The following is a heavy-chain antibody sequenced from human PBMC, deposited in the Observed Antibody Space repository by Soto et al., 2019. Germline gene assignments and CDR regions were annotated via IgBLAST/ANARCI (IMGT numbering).Heavy chain of an antibody. CDR2: FDPEDGER. CDR1: GHTLSELS. D-gene: IGHD6-13*01. V-gene: IGHV1-24*01. Sequence: GASVKVSCKVSGHTLSELSMHWVRQAPGKGLEWMGGFDPEDGERLYAQKLQGRVTVTEDTSTDTVYMELRSLRSEDTAVYYCATGTIAVGGPFDYWGQGNLVTVSS. CDR3: ATGTIAVGGPFDY. J-gene: IGHJ4*02.